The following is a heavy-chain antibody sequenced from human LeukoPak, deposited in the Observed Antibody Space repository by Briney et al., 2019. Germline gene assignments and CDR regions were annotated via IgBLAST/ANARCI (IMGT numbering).Heavy chain of an antibody. CDR3: ARGTYCSSTSCHPVRGWFDP. CDR2: INHSGST. CDR1: GGSFSGYY. J-gene: IGHJ5*02. D-gene: IGHD2-2*01. Sequence: SETLSLTCAVYGGSFSGYYWSWIRQPPGKGLEWIGEINHSGSTNYNPSLKSRVTISVDTSKNQFSLKLSSVTAADTAVYYCARGTYCSSTSCHPVRGWFDPWGQGTLVTVSS. V-gene: IGHV4-34*01.